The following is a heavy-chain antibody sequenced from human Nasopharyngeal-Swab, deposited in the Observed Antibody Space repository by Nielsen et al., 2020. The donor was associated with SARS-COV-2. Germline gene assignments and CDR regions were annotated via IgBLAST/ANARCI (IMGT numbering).Heavy chain of an antibody. CDR1: GGSISSYY. CDR2: IYYSGST. D-gene: IGHD6-19*01. Sequence: SETLSLTCTVSGGSISSYYWSWIRQPPGKGLEWIGNIYYSGSTNYNPSLKSRVTISVDTSKNQFSLKLSSVTAADTAVYYCARDQGAGSSGWYWYFDLWGRGTLVTVSS. J-gene: IGHJ2*01. CDR3: ARDQGAGSSGWYWYFDL. V-gene: IGHV4-59*13.